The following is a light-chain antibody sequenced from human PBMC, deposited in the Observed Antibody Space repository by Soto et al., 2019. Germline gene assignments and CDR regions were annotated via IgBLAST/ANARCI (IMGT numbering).Light chain of an antibody. Sequence: EIVLTQSPGTLSLSPGERATLSCRASQSVSSSYLAWYQQKPGQAPRLLIYGASTRATGIPARFSGSGSGTEFTLTISNLQSEDFAVYYCQQYGSSPWTFGQGTKVDIK. CDR1: QSVSSSY. J-gene: IGKJ1*01. CDR3: QQYGSSPWT. CDR2: GAS. V-gene: IGKV3-20*01.